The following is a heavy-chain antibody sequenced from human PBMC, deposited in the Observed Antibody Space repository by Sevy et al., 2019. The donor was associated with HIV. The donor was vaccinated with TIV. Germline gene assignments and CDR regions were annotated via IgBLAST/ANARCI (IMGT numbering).Heavy chain of an antibody. D-gene: IGHD5-12*01. CDR3: AGDGDSGYDQPGVYFDY. CDR2: IYSGGST. V-gene: IGHV3-66*01. CDR1: GFTVSSNY. Sequence: GSLRLSCAASGFTVSSNYMSWVRQAPGKGLEWVSVIYSGGSTYYAGSVKGRFTISRDKSKNTLYLQMNSLRAEETAVYYCAGDGDSGYDQPGVYFDYWGQGTLVTVSS. J-gene: IGHJ4*02.